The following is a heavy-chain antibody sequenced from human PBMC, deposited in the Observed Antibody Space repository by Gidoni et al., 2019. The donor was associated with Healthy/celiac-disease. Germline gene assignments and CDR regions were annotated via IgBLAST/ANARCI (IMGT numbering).Heavy chain of an antibody. V-gene: IGHV3-21*01. J-gene: IGHJ4*02. D-gene: IGHD3-10*01. CDR2: ISSSSSYI. CDR3: ARGPPYYGSGSYFY. Sequence: EVQLVESGGGLVKPGGSLRLSCAASGFTFSSYSMNWVRQAPGKGLEWVSSISSSSSYIYYADSVKGRFTISRDNAKNSLYLQMNSLRAEDTAVYYCARGPPYYGSGSYFYWGQGTLVTVSS. CDR1: GFTFSSYS.